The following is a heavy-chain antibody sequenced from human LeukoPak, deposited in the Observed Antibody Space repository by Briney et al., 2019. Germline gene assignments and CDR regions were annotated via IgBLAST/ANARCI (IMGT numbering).Heavy chain of an antibody. CDR1: GYTFTSYG. Sequence: ASVKVSCKASGYTFTSYGISWVRQAPGQGLEWMGWINTNTGNPTYAQGFTGRFVFSLDTSVSTAYLQISSLKAEDTAVYYCARDYVEYSSSLGYWGQGTLVTVSS. V-gene: IGHV7-4-1*02. J-gene: IGHJ4*02. CDR2: INTNTGNP. CDR3: ARDYVEYSSSLGY. D-gene: IGHD6-6*01.